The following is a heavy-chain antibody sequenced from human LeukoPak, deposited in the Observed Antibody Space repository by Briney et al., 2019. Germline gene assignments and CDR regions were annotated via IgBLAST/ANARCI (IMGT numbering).Heavy chain of an antibody. J-gene: IGHJ6*03. D-gene: IGHD2-2*01. Sequence: ASVKVSCKASGYTFTSYGISWVRQTPGQGLEWMGWISAYNGNTNYAQKLQGGVTMTTDTSTSTAYMELRSLRSDDTAVYYCAREGCSSTSCQPRAGYHYYMDVWGKGTTVTVSS. CDR3: AREGCSSTSCQPRAGYHYYMDV. CDR1: GYTFTSYG. CDR2: ISAYNGNT. V-gene: IGHV1-18*01.